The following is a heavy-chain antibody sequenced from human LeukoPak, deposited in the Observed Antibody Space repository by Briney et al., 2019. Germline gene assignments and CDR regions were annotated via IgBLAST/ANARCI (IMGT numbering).Heavy chain of an antibody. D-gene: IGHD4-11*01. J-gene: IGHJ5*02. CDR3: ARELFHPYSKYRESVFDP. CDR2: ISSSSSTI. V-gene: IGHV3-48*02. CDR1: GFTFSSYS. Sequence: GGSLRLSCAASGFTFSSYSMNWVRQAPGKELEWVSYISSSSSTIYYADSVKGRFTISRDNAKNSLYLQMNSLRDEDTAVYYCARELFHPYSKYRESVFDPWGQGTLVTVSS.